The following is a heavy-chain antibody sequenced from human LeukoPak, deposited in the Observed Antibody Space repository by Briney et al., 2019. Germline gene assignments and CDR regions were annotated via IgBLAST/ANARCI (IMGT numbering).Heavy chain of an antibody. V-gene: IGHV4-59*01. Sequence: PSETLSLTCTVSGGSISSYYWSWIRQPPGKGLGWIGYIYYSGSTNYNPSLKSRVTISVDTSKNQFSLKLSSVIAADTAVYYCAREKEDAFDIWGRGTMVTVSS. CDR2: IYYSGST. CDR3: AREKEDAFDI. CDR1: GGSISSYY. J-gene: IGHJ3*02.